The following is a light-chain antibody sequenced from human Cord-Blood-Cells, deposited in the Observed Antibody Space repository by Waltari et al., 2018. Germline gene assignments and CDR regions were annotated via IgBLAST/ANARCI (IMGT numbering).Light chain of an antibody. CDR1: QSISSW. CDR2: KAS. J-gene: IGKJ1*01. CDR3: QQYNRWWT. Sequence: DIQMTQSPSTLSASVGDRVTITCQASQSISSWLAWYQQKPGKAPKLLIYKASSLEGGVPSWFSGSGCWTGFTLTISSLQPDDFATDDDQQYNRWWTFGQGTNVEIK. V-gene: IGKV1-5*03.